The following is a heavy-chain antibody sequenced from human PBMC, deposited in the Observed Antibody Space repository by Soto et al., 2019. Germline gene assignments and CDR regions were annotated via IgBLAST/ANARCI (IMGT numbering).Heavy chain of an antibody. Sequence: GGSLRLSCAASGFTLSSYAMSWVRQAPGKGLEWVSAISATVRNTYYAGSVKGRFTMSRDDTKNTLYLQMNSLRVEDTAVYYCTKNVEYNYFDPWGQGTLVTVSS. J-gene: IGHJ5*02. CDR3: TKNVEYNYFDP. CDR2: ISATVRNT. V-gene: IGHV3-23*01. D-gene: IGHD1-1*01. CDR1: GFTLSSYA.